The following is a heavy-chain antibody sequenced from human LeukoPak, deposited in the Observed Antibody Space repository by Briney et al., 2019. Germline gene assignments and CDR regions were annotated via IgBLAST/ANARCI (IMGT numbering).Heavy chain of an antibody. D-gene: IGHD6-19*01. J-gene: IGHJ4*02. CDR3: ALLAVASDFDY. Sequence: PGGSLRLSCAASGFMFSSYEMYWVRQAPGKGLEWVSYINPGGTTMYYADSVSGRFTISRDNAKNSLFLQMISLRADDTAVYFCALLAVASDFDYWRQASLVTVSS. CDR2: INPGGTTM. CDR1: GFMFSSYE. V-gene: IGHV3-48*03.